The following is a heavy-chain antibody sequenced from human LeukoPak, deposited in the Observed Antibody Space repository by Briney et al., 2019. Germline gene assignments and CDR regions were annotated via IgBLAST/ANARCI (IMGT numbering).Heavy chain of an antibody. Sequence: GGSPRLSCAVSGFTLSNYWMHWVRQAPGKGLVWVSRINPDESSTIYADSVKGRFTISRDNAKNTLYLQMNSLRVEDTAVYYCTRMVTTLRDWGQGTLVTVSS. J-gene: IGHJ4*02. CDR2: INPDESST. V-gene: IGHV3-74*01. D-gene: IGHD4-17*01. CDR3: TRMVTTLRD. CDR1: GFTLSNYW.